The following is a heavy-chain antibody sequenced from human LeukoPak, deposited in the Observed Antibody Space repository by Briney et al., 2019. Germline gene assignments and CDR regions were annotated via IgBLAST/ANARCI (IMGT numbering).Heavy chain of an antibody. V-gene: IGHV3-23*01. J-gene: IGHJ4*02. Sequence: GVLRLSCAASGFTFSSYAMSWVRQAPGKGLEWISAISGSGGSTYYADSVRGRFTISRDNSKNTLYLQMNSLRAEDTAVYYCAKDVGSTSCYAPFDYWGQGTLVTVSS. D-gene: IGHD2-2*01. CDR2: ISGSGGST. CDR3: AKDVGSTSCYAPFDY. CDR1: GFTFSSYA.